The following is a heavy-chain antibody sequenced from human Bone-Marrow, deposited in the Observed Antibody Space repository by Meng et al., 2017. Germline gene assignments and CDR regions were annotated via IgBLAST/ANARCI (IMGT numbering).Heavy chain of an antibody. CDR1: GGSISSSKW. Sequence: QVHLAASGARLCMPSGTASLTCSVSGGSISSSKWWGGVRQPPGKGLEWIGEIYHSGSNNYNPSLKSRVTISVDKSKNQFSLKLSSVTAADTDVYYCAIEYSSGIDYWGQGTLVTVSS. V-gene: IGHV4-4*02. J-gene: IGHJ4*02. CDR2: IYHSGSN. CDR3: AIEYSSGIDY. D-gene: IGHD6-19*01.